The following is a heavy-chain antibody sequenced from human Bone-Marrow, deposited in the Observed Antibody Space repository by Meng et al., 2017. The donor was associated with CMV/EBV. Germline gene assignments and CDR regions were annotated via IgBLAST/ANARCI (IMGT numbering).Heavy chain of an antibody. CDR2: ISYAGSTI. J-gene: IGHJ6*02. D-gene: IGHD6-13*01. Sequence: GESLKISCAASGCTFNTYEMNWVRQAPGKGLEWVSYISYAGSTIYYADSVKGRFTISRDNAKNSLYLQMNSLRAEDTAVYYCARSIAAAGTRSRNYYYYGMDVWGQGTTVTVSS. V-gene: IGHV3-48*03. CDR3: ARSIAAAGTRSRNYYYYGMDV. CDR1: GCTFNTYE.